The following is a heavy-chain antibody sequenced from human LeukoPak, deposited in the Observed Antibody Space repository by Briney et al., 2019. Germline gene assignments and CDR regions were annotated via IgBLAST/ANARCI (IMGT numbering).Heavy chain of an antibody. V-gene: IGHV1-2*02. CDR3: ARGRILRFNWFDP. CDR2: INPNSGGT. CDR1: GYTFTGYY. J-gene: IGHJ5*02. Sequence: ASVKVSCKASGYTFTGYYMHWVRQAPGQGLEWMGWINPNSGGTNYAQKFQGRVTMTRDTSISTAYMELSRLRSDDTAVYYCARGRILRFNWFDPWGQGTLVTVSS. D-gene: IGHD2-21*01.